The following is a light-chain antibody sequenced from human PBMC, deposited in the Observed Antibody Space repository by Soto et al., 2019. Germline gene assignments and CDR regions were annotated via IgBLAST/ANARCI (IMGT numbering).Light chain of an antibody. V-gene: IGKV3-20*01. Sequence: EIVLTQSPGTLSLSPGERATLSCMASQTISSNYLAWYQQKPGQARRLLIHGASTRAIGIPDRFSGSGSGADFVLTISRLEPEDFAVYYCQQYDSSPRTFRQGTKVDSK. CDR3: QQYDSSPRT. CDR1: QTISSNY. CDR2: GAS. J-gene: IGKJ1*01.